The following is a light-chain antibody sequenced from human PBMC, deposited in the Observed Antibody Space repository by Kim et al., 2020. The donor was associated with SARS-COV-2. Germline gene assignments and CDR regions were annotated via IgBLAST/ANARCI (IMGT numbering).Light chain of an antibody. CDR1: QSLNNKF. J-gene: IGKJ2*01. CDR2: ATS. V-gene: IGKV3-20*01. CDR3: QKYGSSYT. Sequence: DIVLTQSPGTLSLSPGERATLSCRASQSLNNKFLAWYQHKPGRAPRLLIYATSTRATGVPDRFSGSGSGTDFTLIISRLEPEDFAVYYCQKYGSSYTFGQGTKLEI.